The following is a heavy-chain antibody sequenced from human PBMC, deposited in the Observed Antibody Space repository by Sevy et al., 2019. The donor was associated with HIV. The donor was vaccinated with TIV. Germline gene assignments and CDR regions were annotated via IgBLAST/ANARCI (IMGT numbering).Heavy chain of an antibody. V-gene: IGHV3-64D*06. Sequence: GGSLRLSCSASGFTFSSYAMHWVRQAPGKGLEYVSAISSNGGSTYYANSVKGRFTISRDNSKNTLYLQMSSLRAEYTAVYYCVKDGNCSSTSCYLGMYYYYGMDVWGQGTTVTVSS. CDR2: ISSNGGST. CDR3: VKDGNCSSTSCYLGMYYYYGMDV. J-gene: IGHJ6*02. D-gene: IGHD2-2*01. CDR1: GFTFSSYA.